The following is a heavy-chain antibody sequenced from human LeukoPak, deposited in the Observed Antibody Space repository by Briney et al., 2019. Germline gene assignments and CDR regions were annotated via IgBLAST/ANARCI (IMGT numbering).Heavy chain of an antibody. CDR3: ARSRIEMATISPADY. J-gene: IGHJ4*02. V-gene: IGHV4-39*07. CDR1: GASINSYY. Sequence: PSETLSLTCSVSGASINSYYWSWIRQPPGKGLEWIGSIYYSGSTYYNPSLKSRVTISVDTSKNQFSLKLTSVTAADSAVYYCARSRIEMATISPADYWGQGTLVTASS. D-gene: IGHD5-24*01. CDR2: IYYSGST.